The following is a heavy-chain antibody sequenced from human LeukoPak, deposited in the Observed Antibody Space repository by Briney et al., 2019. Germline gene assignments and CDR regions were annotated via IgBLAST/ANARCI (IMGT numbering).Heavy chain of an antibody. J-gene: IGHJ3*02. CDR3: AKDLVVMATDAFDI. CDR2: ISGYNGNT. Sequence: ASVKVSCKTSGYTFTNYGISWVRQAPGQGPEWMGWISGYNGNTNYVQKFQGRVTMTTDTSTSTAYMELRSLRSDDTAVYYCAKDLVVMATDAFDIWGQGTMVTVSS. CDR1: GYTFTNYG. V-gene: IGHV1-18*01. D-gene: IGHD3-22*01.